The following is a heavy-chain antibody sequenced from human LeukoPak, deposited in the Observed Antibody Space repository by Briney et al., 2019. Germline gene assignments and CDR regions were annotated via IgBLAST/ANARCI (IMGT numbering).Heavy chain of an antibody. CDR3: AKDWGYTTMVSYYFDY. V-gene: IGHV3-33*06. CDR2: IWYDGNNK. J-gene: IGHJ4*02. D-gene: IGHD5-18*01. Sequence: PGRSLRLSCAASGFTFSSYGMHWVRQAPDKGLEWVGVIWYDGNNKYYADSVKGRFTISRDNSKNTLYLQMNSLRAEDTAVYYCAKDWGYTTMVSYYFDYWGQGALVTVSS. CDR1: GFTFSSYG.